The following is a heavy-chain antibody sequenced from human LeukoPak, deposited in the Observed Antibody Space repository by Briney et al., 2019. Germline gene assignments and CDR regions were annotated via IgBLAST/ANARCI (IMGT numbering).Heavy chain of an antibody. D-gene: IGHD4-17*01. Sequence: GASVKVSCKASGYTFTSYDFNWVRQATGQRPEWMGWMSPNSGDTGYAQKFQDRVTMTRNTSISTAYMELSSLRSDDTAVYYCARRRGATVTFWFDPWGQGTLVTVSS. J-gene: IGHJ5*02. V-gene: IGHV1-8*01. CDR3: ARRRGATVTFWFDP. CDR2: MSPNSGDT. CDR1: GYTFTSYD.